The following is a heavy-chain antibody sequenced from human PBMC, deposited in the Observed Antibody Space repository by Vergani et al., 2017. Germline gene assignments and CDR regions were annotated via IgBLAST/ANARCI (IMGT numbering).Heavy chain of an antibody. CDR1: GFTFSSYA. D-gene: IGHD3-22*01. CDR3: ASDEEYYYDSSGYYLY. J-gene: IGHJ4*02. V-gene: IGHV3-48*01. CDR2: ISSSSSTI. Sequence: EVQLVESGGGLIQPGGSLRLSCAASGFTFSSYAMSWVRQAPGKGLEWVSYISSSSSTIYYADSVKGRFTISRDNAKNSLYLQMNSLRAEDTAVYYCASDEEYYYDSSGYYLYWGQGTLVTVSS.